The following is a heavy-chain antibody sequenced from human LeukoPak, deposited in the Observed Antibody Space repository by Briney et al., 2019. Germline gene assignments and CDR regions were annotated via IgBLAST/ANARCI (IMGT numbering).Heavy chain of an antibody. CDR1: GGSFSGYY. CDR2: INHSGST. J-gene: IGHJ6*03. D-gene: IGHD5-18*01. V-gene: IGHV4-34*01. Sequence: SETLSLTCAVYGGSFSGYYWSWIRQPPGKGLEWIGEINHSGSTNYNPSLKSRVTISVDTSKNQFSLKLSPVTAADTAVYFCARVGYSYVINDWSRTGLGAYPTKYYYHMDVWGKGTTVTVFS. CDR3: ARVGYSYVINDWSRTGLGAYPTKYYYHMDV.